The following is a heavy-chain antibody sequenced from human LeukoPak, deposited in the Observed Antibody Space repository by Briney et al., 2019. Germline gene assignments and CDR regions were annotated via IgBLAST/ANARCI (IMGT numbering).Heavy chain of an antibody. CDR2: ISGSGGYT. CDR1: GFTFSTYG. CDR3: ARGAYYNILTGYRSRSLGFDF. V-gene: IGHV3-23*01. J-gene: IGHJ4*02. D-gene: IGHD3-9*01. Sequence: GGTLRLSCAASGFTFSTYGMTWVRQAPGKGLEWVSTISGSGGYTYYADSVKGRFIISRDNSKNTLYLQMNSLRAEDTAVYYCARGAYYNILTGYRSRSLGFDFWGQGTLVTVSS.